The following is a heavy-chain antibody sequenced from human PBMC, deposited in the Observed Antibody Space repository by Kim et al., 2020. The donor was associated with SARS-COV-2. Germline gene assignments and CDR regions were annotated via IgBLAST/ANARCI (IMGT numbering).Heavy chain of an antibody. Sequence: NTNYNPTPKSRVAISVYTSKNQLSLKLSSVTAADTAVYYCATGIVGAIPYWGQGTLVIVSS. V-gene: IGHV4-59*01. J-gene: IGHJ4*02. D-gene: IGHD1-26*01. CDR2: NT. CDR3: ATGIVGAIPY.